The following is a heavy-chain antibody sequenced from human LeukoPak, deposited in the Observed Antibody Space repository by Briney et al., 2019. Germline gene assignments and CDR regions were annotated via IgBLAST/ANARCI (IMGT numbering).Heavy chain of an antibody. Sequence: PSETLSLTCTVSGGSISSFYWSWIRQPPGKGLEWIGYIYYSGSTNYNPSLKSRVTISVDTSKNQFSLNLSSVTAADTAVYYCARHRLRRRVAVLYYFDYWGRGTLVTVSS. D-gene: IGHD2-21*01. J-gene: IGHJ4*02. CDR3: ARHRLRRRVAVLYYFDY. V-gene: IGHV4-59*08. CDR2: IYYSGST. CDR1: GGSISSFY.